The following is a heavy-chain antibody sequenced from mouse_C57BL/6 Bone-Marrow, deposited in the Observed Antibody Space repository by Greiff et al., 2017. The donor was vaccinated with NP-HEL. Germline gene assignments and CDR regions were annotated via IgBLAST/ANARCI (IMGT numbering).Heavy chain of an antibody. Sequence: QVQLQQPGAELVKPGASVKLSCKASGYTFTSYWMHWVKQRPGQGLEWIGMIHPNSGSTNYNEKFKSKATLTVDKSSSTAYMQLSSLTSEDSAVYDCARGSPHDYGSSPLAYWGQGTLVTVSS. CDR3: ARGSPHDYGSSPLAY. J-gene: IGHJ3*01. CDR2: IHPNSGST. D-gene: IGHD1-1*01. CDR1: GYTFTSYW. V-gene: IGHV1-64*01.